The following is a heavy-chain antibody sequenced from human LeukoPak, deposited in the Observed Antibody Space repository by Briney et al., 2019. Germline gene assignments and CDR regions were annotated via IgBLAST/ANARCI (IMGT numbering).Heavy chain of an antibody. J-gene: IGHJ4*02. Sequence: GGSLRLSCAASGFTFSDYAMSWVRQAPGKGLEWVSTASYYVGKQYHADSVRGRFTVSRDNSKNTLFVQMNSLRAEDTAAYYCAKDLTWIPPVLVTFDLRGQGTLVTVSS. CDR2: ASYYVGKQ. V-gene: IGHV3-23*01. D-gene: IGHD4-23*01. CDR3: AKDLTWIPPVLVTFDL. CDR1: GFTFSDYA.